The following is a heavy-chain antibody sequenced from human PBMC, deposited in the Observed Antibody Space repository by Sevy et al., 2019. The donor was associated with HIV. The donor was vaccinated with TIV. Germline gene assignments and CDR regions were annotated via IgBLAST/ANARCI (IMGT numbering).Heavy chain of an antibody. CDR3: ARGSQSSGSPDPYYFDY. V-gene: IGHV6-1*01. CDR1: GDSVSSNSAA. D-gene: IGHD6-19*01. Sequence: SQTLSLTCAISGDSVSSNSAAWNWIRQSPSRGLEWLGRTYYRSKWYNDYAVSVKSRITINPDTSKNQFSLQLNSVTPEDTAVYYCARGSQSSGSPDPYYFDYWGQGTLVTVSS. CDR2: TYYRSKWYN. J-gene: IGHJ4*02.